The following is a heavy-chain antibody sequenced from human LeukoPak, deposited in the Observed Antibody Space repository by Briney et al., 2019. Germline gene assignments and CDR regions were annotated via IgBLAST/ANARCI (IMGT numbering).Heavy chain of an antibody. CDR1: GFTFSSYA. CDR2: ISYDGSNK. D-gene: IGHD1-26*01. V-gene: IGHV3-30-3*01. Sequence: GGSLRLSCAASGFTFSSYAMHWVRQAPGKGLEWVAVISYDGSNKYYADSVKGRFTISRDNSKNTLYLQMNSLRAEDTAVYYCARGPYPRVGATYYFDYWGQGTLVTVSS. J-gene: IGHJ4*02. CDR3: ARGPYPRVGATYYFDY.